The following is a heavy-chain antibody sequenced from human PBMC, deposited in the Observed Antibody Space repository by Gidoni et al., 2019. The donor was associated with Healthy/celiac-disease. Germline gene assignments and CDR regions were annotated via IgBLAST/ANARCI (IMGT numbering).Heavy chain of an antibody. D-gene: IGHD6-13*01. J-gene: IGHJ6*03. V-gene: IGHV4-59*01. Sequence: QVQLQESGPGLVKPSETLSLTCTVSGGSISSYYWSWIRQPPGKGLEWIGYIYYSGSTNYNPSLKSRVTISVDTSKNQFSLKLSSVTAADTAVYYCARESSGIAAATGGYYYYYYMDVWGKGTTVTVSS. CDR2: IYYSGST. CDR3: ARESSGIAAATGGYYYYYYMDV. CDR1: GGSISSYY.